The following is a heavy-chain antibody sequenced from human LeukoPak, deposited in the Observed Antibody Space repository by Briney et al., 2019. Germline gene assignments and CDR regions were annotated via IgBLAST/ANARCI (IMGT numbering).Heavy chain of an antibody. Sequence: GGSLRLSCAASGFTFSSYAMSWVRQAPGKGLEWVSAISGSGGSTYYADSVKGRFTISRDNSKNTLYLQMNSLRAEDTAVYYCAKAFQKYGSGSYLSAYWGQGTLVTVSS. CDR3: AKAFQKYGSGSYLSAY. V-gene: IGHV3-23*01. J-gene: IGHJ4*02. D-gene: IGHD3-10*01. CDR1: GFTFSSYA. CDR2: ISGSGGST.